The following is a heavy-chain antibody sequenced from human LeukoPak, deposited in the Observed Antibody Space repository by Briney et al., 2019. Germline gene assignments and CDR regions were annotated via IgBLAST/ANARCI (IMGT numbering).Heavy chain of an antibody. J-gene: IGHJ4*02. CDR2: IYYSGST. CDR1: GGSISSYY. D-gene: IGHD3-22*01. V-gene: IGHV4-59*01. CDR3: ARGGEWRYYYDSSGYYPFDY. Sequence: PSETLSLTCTVSGGSISSYYWSWIRQPPGKGLEWIGYIYYSGSTNYNPSLKSRFTISVDTSKNQLSLKLSSVPAADTAVYYCARGGEWRYYYDSSGYYPFDYWGQGTLVTVSS.